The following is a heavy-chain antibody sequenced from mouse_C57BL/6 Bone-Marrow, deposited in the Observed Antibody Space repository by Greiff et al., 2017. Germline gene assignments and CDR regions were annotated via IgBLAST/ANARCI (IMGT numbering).Heavy chain of an antibody. CDR1: GFSFSSYG. CDR3: ARRGQLRLRVAMDY. V-gene: IGHV5-6*02. D-gene: IGHD3-2*02. CDR2: IISGGSYT. J-gene: IGHJ4*01. Sequence: DVMLVESGRDLVKPGGSLKLSCAASGFSFSSYGMSWVRHTPYKRLEWVATIISGGSYTYYPDSLKGRFTISRDNTKNTLYLQMSSLKSEDTAMYYCARRGQLRLRVAMDYWGQGTSVTVSS.